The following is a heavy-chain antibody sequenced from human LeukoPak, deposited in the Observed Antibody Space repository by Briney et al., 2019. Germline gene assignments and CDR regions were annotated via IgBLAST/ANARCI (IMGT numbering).Heavy chain of an antibody. V-gene: IGHV3-30*03. J-gene: IGHJ4*02. CDR1: GFTFSSYG. Sequence: GGSLRLSCAASGFTFSSYGMHWVRQAPGKGLEWMAVIPYDGSNKYYSDSVKGRFTISRDNSKNTLYLQMNSLRAEDTAVYYCATLWFGELPDYWGQGTLVTVSS. CDR3: ATLWFGELPDY. CDR2: IPYDGSNK. D-gene: IGHD3-10*01.